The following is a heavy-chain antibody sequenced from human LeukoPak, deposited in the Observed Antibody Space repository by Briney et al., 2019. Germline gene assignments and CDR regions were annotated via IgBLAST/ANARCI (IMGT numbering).Heavy chain of an antibody. Sequence: GGSLRLSCAASGFTFSSYGMHWVRQAPGKGLEWVAVIWYDGSNKYYADSVKGRFTISRDNSKNTLYLQMNSLRAEDTAVYYCARDLRQWNCYYYGMDVWGQGTTVTVSS. D-gene: IGHD6-19*01. CDR2: IWYDGSNK. V-gene: IGHV3-33*01. CDR3: ARDLRQWNCYYYGMDV. CDR1: GFTFSSYG. J-gene: IGHJ6*02.